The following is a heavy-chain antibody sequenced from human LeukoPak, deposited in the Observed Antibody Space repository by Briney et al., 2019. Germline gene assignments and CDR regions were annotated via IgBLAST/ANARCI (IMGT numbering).Heavy chain of an antibody. CDR2: ITSSSSYI. D-gene: IGHD3-10*01. CDR3: AGGLWYASGSDY. J-gene: IGHJ4*02. CDR1: GFTFSTYA. V-gene: IGHV3-21*01. Sequence: GGSLRLSCAASGFTFSTYAMSWVRQIPGKGLEWVSSITSSSSYIYYADSVKGRFTISRDNAKNSLYLQMNSLRAEDTAVYYCAGGLWYASGSDYWGQGTLVTVSS.